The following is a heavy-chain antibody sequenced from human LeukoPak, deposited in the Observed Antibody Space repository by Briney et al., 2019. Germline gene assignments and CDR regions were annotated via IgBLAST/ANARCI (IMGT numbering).Heavy chain of an antibody. J-gene: IGHJ6*02. CDR1: GYTFTSYG. D-gene: IGHD1-26*01. CDR2: ISAYNGNT. V-gene: IGHV1-18*01. CDR3: ARDYSGSYYVVGMDV. Sequence: ASVKVSCKASGYTFTSYGISWVRPAPGQGLEWMGWISAYNGNTNYAQKLQGRVTMTTDTSTSTAYMELRSLRSDDTAVYYCARDYSGSYYVVGMDVRGQGTTVTVSS.